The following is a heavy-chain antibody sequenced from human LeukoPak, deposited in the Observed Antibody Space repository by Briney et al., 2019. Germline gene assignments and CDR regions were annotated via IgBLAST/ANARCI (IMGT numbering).Heavy chain of an antibody. Sequence: PGRSLRLSCAASGFTFSSYAMTWVRQAPGKGLEWVSSISGGSDSTYYADSVKGRCTISRDNSKSMLYLQMNSLRAEDTAIYYCATKRGEGTQLNYMWFDPWGQGTLVTVSS. D-gene: IGHD3-16*01. J-gene: IGHJ5*02. CDR3: ATKRGEGTQLNYMWFDP. CDR1: GFTFSSYA. V-gene: IGHV3-23*01. CDR2: ISGGSDST.